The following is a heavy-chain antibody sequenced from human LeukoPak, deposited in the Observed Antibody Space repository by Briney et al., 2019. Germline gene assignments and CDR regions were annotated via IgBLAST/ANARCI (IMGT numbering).Heavy chain of an antibody. CDR2: INAGNGNT. Sequence: ASVKVSCKASGYSFTSYGIHWVRQAPGQGLEWMGWINAGNGNTNCSQNFQGRVTITRDTSASTAYMELSSLRSEDTAVYYCAREGAKAYDFWSGPFDYWGQGTLVTVSS. D-gene: IGHD3-3*01. J-gene: IGHJ4*02. CDR3: AREGAKAYDFWSGPFDY. CDR1: GYSFTSYG. V-gene: IGHV1-3*01.